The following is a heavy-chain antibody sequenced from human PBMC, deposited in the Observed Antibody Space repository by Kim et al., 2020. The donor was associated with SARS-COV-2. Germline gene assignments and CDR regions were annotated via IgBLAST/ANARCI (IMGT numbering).Heavy chain of an antibody. D-gene: IGHD3-10*01. J-gene: IGHJ4*02. CDR2: IYYSGST. CDR3: ARVRRGFGELLYDY. Sequence: SETLSLTCTVSGGSISSGGYYWSWIRQHPGKGLEWIGYIYYSGSTYYNPSLKSRVTISVDTSKNQFSLKLSSVTAADTAVYYCARVRRGFGELLYDYWGQGTLVTVSS. CDR1: GGSISSGGYY. V-gene: IGHV4-31*03.